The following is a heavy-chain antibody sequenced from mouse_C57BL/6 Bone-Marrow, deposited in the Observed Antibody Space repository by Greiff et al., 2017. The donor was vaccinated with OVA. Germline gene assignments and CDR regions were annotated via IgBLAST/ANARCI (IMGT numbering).Heavy chain of an antibody. J-gene: IGHJ1*03. CDR3: ARNPFLARYFDV. Sequence: VQLQQSGAELARPGASVKLSCKASGYTFTSYGISWVKQRTGQGLEWIGEIYPRSGYTYYNEKFTGKATLTADKSSSTVYMELRSLKSEDTAVYICARNPFLARYFDVWGKGTTVTVSS. D-gene: IGHD6-1*01. CDR1: GYTFTSYG. CDR2: IYPRSGYT. V-gene: IGHV1-81*01.